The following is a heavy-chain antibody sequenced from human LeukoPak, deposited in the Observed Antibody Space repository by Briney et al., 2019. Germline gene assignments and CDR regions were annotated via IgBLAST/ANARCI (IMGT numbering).Heavy chain of an antibody. D-gene: IGHD3-22*01. J-gene: IGHJ5*02. CDR3: ANAEGDSSGYYHGWFDP. V-gene: IGHV3-30*18. Sequence: GGSLRLSCAASGFTFSSYGMHWARQAPGQGLEWVAVISYDGSNKYYADSVKGRFTISRDNSKNTLYLQMNSLRAEDTAVYYCANAEGDSSGYYHGWFDPWGQGTLVTVSS. CDR2: ISYDGSNK. CDR1: GFTFSSYG.